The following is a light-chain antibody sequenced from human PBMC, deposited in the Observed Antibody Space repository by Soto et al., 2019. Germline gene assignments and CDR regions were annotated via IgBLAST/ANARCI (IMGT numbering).Light chain of an antibody. Sequence: EIVMTQSPATMSVSPGERATLSCRASQSVRSNLAWYQQRPGQAPRLVIYGASTRATGIPARFSGGGSGTEFTLTISSLQSEDFAVYYCQQYNSWPPITFGQGTRLEIK. CDR1: QSVRSN. V-gene: IGKV3-15*01. J-gene: IGKJ5*01. CDR2: GAS. CDR3: QQYNSWPPIT.